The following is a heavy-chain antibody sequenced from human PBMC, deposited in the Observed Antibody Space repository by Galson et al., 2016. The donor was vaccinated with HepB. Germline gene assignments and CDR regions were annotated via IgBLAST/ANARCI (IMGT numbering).Heavy chain of an antibody. Sequence: SLRLSCAASGFTFNNAWMSWVRQAPGKGLEWVGRIKSRTDGGTTEYAAPMKGRFTFSRDESNNRLYLQMNSLKTEDTAGYYFTTSSTRGYTYGPSAYWGRGTLVAVSS. V-gene: IGHV3-15*01. CDR3: TTSSTRGYTYGPSAY. CDR1: GFTFNNAW. J-gene: IGHJ4*02. D-gene: IGHD5-18*01. CDR2: IKSRTDGGTT.